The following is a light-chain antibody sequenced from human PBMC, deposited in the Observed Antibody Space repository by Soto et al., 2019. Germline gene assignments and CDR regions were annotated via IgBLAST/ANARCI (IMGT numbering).Light chain of an antibody. J-gene: IGKJ3*01. CDR3: QQYNDWPFT. Sequence: EIVMTQSPGTLSVSPGERATLSCRASQSVSVNLAWCQQKPGQAPRLLIYGVSTRATSIPARFSGRESGTEFTLTFSSLQTEDFPVCYCQQYNDWPFTFGPVTKVDIK. V-gene: IGKV3-15*01. CDR1: QSVSVN. CDR2: GVS.